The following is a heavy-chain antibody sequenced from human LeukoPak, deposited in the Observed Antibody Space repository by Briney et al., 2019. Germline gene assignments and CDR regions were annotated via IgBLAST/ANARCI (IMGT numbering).Heavy chain of an antibody. J-gene: IGHJ6*03. CDR1: GGSISSYY. D-gene: IGHD3-10*01. CDR2: IHYTGST. CDR3: ARVEEGYGSGRRENYYYYYMDV. V-gene: IGHV4-59*01. Sequence: SETLSLTCTVSGGSISSYYWSWIRQPPGKGLEWIGYIHYTGSTNYNPSLESRVTISVDTSKNQFSLKLTSVTAADTAVYYCARVEEGYGSGRRENYYYYYMDVWGKGTTVTISS.